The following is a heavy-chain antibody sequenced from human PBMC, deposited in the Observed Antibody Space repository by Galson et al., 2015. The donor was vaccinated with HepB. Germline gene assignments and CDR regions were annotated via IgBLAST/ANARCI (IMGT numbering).Heavy chain of an antibody. CDR3: VTDRDCSGTKCYYTRFDS. J-gene: IGHJ5*01. D-gene: IGHD2-2*01. Sequence: SLRLSCATSGFIFSDYYMSWIRQAPGKGLEWISYISNLGTTRYYADSVKGRFTISRDNANNTLYLQMDRLTAEDTAVYYCVTDRDCSGTKCYYTRFDSWGQGTPVTVPS. CDR2: ISNLGTTR. CDR1: GFIFSDYY. V-gene: IGHV3-11*01.